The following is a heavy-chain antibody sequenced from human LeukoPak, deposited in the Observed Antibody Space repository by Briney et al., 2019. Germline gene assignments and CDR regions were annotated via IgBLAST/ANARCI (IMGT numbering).Heavy chain of an antibody. D-gene: IGHD6-19*01. CDR1: GGTFSSYA. CDR2: IIPIFGTA. CDR3: ASPQNSSGLPVGAFDI. V-gene: IGHV1-69*01. Sequence: ASVKVSCKASGGTFSSYAISWVRQAPGQGLEWMEGIIPIFGTANYAQKFQGRVTITADESTSTAYMELSSLRSEDTAVYYCASPQNSSGLPVGAFDIWGQGTMVTVSS. J-gene: IGHJ3*02.